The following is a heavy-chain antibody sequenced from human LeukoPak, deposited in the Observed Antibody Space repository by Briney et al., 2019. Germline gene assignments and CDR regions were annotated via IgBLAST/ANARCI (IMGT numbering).Heavy chain of an antibody. V-gene: IGHV4-34*01. CDR2: IKHRGDT. CDR3: ARGPTISETGYFDY. J-gene: IGHJ4*03. Sequence: PSETLCLTCAVYGVSFSTYYLRWIRQSPGKGLEWIAEIKHRGDTNYTASVKSRVTISVHTPKNQLSLKVSSLTAADTAVFHCARGPTISETGYFDYWGQGTLVPVSS. D-gene: IGHD1-1*01. CDR1: GVSFSTYY.